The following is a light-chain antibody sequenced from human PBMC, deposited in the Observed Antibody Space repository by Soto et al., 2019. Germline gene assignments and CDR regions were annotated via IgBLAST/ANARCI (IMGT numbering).Light chain of an antibody. J-gene: IGKJ1*01. CDR2: GAS. V-gene: IGKV3-20*01. CDR1: RSVASN. CDR3: LHYGTAQWT. Sequence: EVVMTQSPATLSVSPGERATLSCRASRSVASNLAWYQHKPGHSPRLLISGASSRATGVPDRFSGGGSGTDFIFNISSLEPEDFATYFCLHYGTAQWTFGQGTKV.